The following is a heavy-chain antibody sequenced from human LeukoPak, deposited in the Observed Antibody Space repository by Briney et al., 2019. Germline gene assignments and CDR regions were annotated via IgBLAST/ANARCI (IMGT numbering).Heavy chain of an antibody. CDR3: ARGGGPYGDYYWYFDI. Sequence: ASVKVSCKVSGYTLTELSMHWVRQAPGKGLEWMGGFDPEDGETIYAQKFQGRVTMTEDTSTDTAYMELSSLRSEDTAVYYCARGGGPYGDYYWYFDIWGRGTLVTVSS. CDR2: FDPEDGET. V-gene: IGHV1-24*01. J-gene: IGHJ2*01. D-gene: IGHD4-17*01. CDR1: GYTLTELS.